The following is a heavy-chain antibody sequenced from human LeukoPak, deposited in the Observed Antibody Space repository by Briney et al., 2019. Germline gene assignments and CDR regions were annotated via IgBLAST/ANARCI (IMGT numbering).Heavy chain of an antibody. CDR3: ARHGRLTAAAHNWFDP. CDR2: IYYSGST. CDR1: GGSISSYY. V-gene: IGHV4-59*08. J-gene: IGHJ5*02. Sequence: SETLSLTCTVSGGSISSYYWSWIRQPPGKGLEWIGYIYYSGSTNYNPSLKSRVTMSADTSKKQFFLKLSSVTAADTAVYYCARHGRLTAAAHNWFDPWGQGTLVTVSS. D-gene: IGHD6-13*01.